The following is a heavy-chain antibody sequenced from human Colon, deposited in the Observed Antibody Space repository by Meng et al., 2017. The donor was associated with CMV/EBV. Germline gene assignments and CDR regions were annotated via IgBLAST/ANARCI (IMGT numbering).Heavy chain of an antibody. CDR2: ISPALGIA. CDR3: ARDVLWGSSSTYFDS. CDR1: GGTFRSYS. Sequence: SGGTFRSYSISWVRQAPGQRLEWMGRISPALGIASYAQKFPDRVTITADISTSTAYMELTTLRSDDTAVYYCARDVLWGSSSTYFDSWGQGTLVTVSS. D-gene: IGHD6-6*01. J-gene: IGHJ4*02. V-gene: IGHV1-69*04.